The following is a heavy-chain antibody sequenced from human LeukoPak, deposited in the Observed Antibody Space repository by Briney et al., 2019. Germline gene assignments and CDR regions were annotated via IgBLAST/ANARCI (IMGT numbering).Heavy chain of an antibody. J-gene: IGHJ4*02. D-gene: IGHD3-10*02. CDR2: ITSSNNI. CDR1: GFTLSNYA. Sequence: GGSLRLSCAASGFTLSNYAMNWVRQAPGKGLECVSSITSSNNIYYADSVKGRFTISRDNAQNSLYLQMNSLRAEDTAVYYCARMFGNSRSYWGQGTLVTVSS. CDR3: ARMFGNSRSY. V-gene: IGHV3-69-1*01.